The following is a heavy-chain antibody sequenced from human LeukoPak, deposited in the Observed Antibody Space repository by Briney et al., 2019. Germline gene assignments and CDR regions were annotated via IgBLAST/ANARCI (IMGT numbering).Heavy chain of an antibody. CDR1: GYTFISYG. D-gene: IGHD3-9*01. CDR3: ARGSAPYYDILTGRQNWFDP. V-gene: IGHV1-18*01. CDR2: ISGYNGNT. Sequence: ASVKVSCKASGYTFISYGISWVRQAPGQGLEWMGWISGYNGNTNYAQNLQGRVTMTTDKSTSTAYMEPSSLRSEDTAVYYCARGSAPYYDILTGRQNWFDPWGQGTLVTVSS. J-gene: IGHJ5*02.